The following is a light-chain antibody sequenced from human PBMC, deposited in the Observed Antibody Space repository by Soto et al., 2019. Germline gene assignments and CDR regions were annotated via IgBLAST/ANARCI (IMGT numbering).Light chain of an antibody. CDR2: GAS. J-gene: IGKJ1*01. CDR3: QQYGSSPRT. V-gene: IGKV3-20*01. Sequence: EIVMTQSPATLSLSPGERATLSCRASQIVSSNVAWYQQKRGQAPRLLIYGASARATAIPDRFSGSGSGTDFSLTISSLEPGDLAVYYCQQYGSSPRTFGQGTKVDIK. CDR1: QIVSSN.